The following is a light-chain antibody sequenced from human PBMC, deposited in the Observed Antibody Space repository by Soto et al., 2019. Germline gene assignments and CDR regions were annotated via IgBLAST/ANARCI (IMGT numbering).Light chain of an antibody. CDR1: SGHTTYA. CDR2: VNIDGSH. J-gene: IGLJ3*02. Sequence: QSALTQSPSTSASLGASVKLTCTLTSGHTTYAITWHQQQPEKGPRYLMRVNIDGSHSKGDGIPDRFSGSSSGAERYLTISNLQSEDEADYYCQTWGTGVHWVFGEVTKLTVL. V-gene: IGLV4-69*02. CDR3: QTWGTGVHWV.